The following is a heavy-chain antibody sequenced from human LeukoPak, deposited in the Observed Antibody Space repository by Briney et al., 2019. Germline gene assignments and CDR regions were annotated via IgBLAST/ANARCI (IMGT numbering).Heavy chain of an antibody. CDR1: SGSISSNNYY. CDR2: IYYTGST. V-gene: IGHV4-39*01. Sequence: MPSETLSLTCTVSSGSISSNNYYWGWIRQPPGKGLEWIGSIYYTGSTFYNPSLKSRVTMSLDALKNQFTLKVTSVTATDTAVYYCARLVSYDVLTENFYKYYMDVWAKGPRSPSP. D-gene: IGHD3-9*01. J-gene: IGHJ6*03. CDR3: ARLVSYDVLTENFYKYYMDV.